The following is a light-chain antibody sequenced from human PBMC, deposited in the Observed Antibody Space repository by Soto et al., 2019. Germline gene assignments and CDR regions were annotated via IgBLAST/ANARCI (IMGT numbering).Light chain of an antibody. CDR1: SSNIGKNY. J-gene: IGLJ3*02. V-gene: IGLV1-47*01. CDR3: ATWDDSLSGRV. Sequence: QSVLTQPPSASGTPGQRVTISCSGSSSNIGKNYVYWYQQLPGTAPKLHIYRNNQRPSGVPERFSGSKSGTSASLAISGLRSEDEADFYCATWDDSLSGRVFGGGTKLTVL. CDR2: RNN.